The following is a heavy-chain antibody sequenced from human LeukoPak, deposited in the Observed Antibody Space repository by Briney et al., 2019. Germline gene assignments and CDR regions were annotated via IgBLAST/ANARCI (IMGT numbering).Heavy chain of an antibody. Sequence: ASVTVSFKASGYTFTIYGISWVRQAPGQGREWMGWISAYNGNTNYAQKLQGRVTITTDTSTSTAYMELRSLRSDDTAVYYCAREVPYDSSRYYQPFDYWGQGTLVTVSS. CDR1: GYTFTIYG. CDR2: ISAYNGNT. V-gene: IGHV1-18*01. D-gene: IGHD3-22*01. CDR3: AREVPYDSSRYYQPFDY. J-gene: IGHJ4*02.